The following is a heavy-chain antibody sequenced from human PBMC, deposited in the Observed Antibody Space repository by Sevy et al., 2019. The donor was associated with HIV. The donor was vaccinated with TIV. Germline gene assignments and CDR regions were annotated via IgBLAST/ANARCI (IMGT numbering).Heavy chain of an antibody. V-gene: IGHV3-30*14. J-gene: IGHJ4*02. CDR3: ARDLALSGSYSWLAY. CDR2: ISYDGSRK. Sequence: GGSLRLSCAVSGFSFSHYAFHWVRQAPGKGLEWVAFISYDGSRKYYADSVKGRFTISRDNSKNTLYLQMNNLRAEDTAVFYCARDLALSGSYSWLAYWGQGTLVTVSS. D-gene: IGHD1-26*01. CDR1: GFSFSHYA.